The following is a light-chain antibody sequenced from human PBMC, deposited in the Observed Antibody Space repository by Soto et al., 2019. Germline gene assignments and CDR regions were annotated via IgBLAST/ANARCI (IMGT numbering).Light chain of an antibody. J-gene: IGKJ4*01. Sequence: DLQMTQSPSSLSASVGDRVTLSCRASQSIRTYLNWYQQKKGKAPNLLIYSASTLQTGVPSRFSGSGSGTDFNLTISNLQPEDFATYHCQQSYNTPLTFGGGTKVEIK. CDR2: SAS. CDR1: QSIRTY. CDR3: QQSYNTPLT. V-gene: IGKV1-39*01.